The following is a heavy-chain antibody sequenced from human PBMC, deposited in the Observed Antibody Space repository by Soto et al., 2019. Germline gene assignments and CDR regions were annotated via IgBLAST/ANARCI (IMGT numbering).Heavy chain of an antibody. CDR3: ARGLRYCSSTSCSLYYYYYGMDV. D-gene: IGHD2-2*01. CDR2: INHSGST. J-gene: IGHJ6*02. CDR1: GGSFSGYY. V-gene: IGHV4-34*01. Sequence: SETLSLTCAVYGGSFSGYYWSWIRQPPGKGLEWIGEINHSGSTNYNPSLKSRVTISVDTSKNQFSLKLSSVTAADTAVYYCARGLRYCSSTSCSLYYYYYGMDVWDQGTTVTVSS.